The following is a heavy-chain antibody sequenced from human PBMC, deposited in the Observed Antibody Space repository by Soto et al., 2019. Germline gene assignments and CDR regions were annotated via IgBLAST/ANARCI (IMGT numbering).Heavy chain of an antibody. D-gene: IGHD3-22*01. CDR1: GFTFSSFS. Sequence: EVQLVESGGGLVKPGGSLRLSCAASGFTFSSFSMSWVRQAPGKGLEWVSSISYSTSFIFYTDSVKGRFTISRDNAKKSLYLQMNSLRVEDTAVYYCARGQQYYDSSGRNWFDSWGQGALVTVSS. J-gene: IGHJ5*01. V-gene: IGHV3-21*01. CDR3: ARGQQYYDSSGRNWFDS. CDR2: ISYSTSFI.